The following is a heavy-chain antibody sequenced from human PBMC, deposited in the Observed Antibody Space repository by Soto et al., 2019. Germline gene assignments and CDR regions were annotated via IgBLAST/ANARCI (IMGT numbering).Heavy chain of an antibody. V-gene: IGHV2-5*02. J-gene: IGHJ5*02. D-gene: IGHD6-13*01. CDR3: AHQGAAGGWLGP. CDR1: GFSLTTTDVA. Sequence: SGPTLVNPXQTLTLTCTFSGFSLTTTDVAVGWIRQPPGKALEWLALIYWDNDKRYSPSLKNRLTITKDTSKNQVFLIMTSVDPVDTGTYYCAHQGAAGGWLGPWGQGTLVTVS. CDR2: IYWDNDK.